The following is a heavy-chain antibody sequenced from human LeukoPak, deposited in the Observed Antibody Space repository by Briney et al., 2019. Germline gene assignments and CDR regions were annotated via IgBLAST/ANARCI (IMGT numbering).Heavy chain of an antibody. J-gene: IGHJ5*02. CDR3: ARRATVVTRFNWFDP. Sequence: PSETLSLTCTVSGGSISSYYWSWIRQPPGKGLEWIGYIYYSGSTNYNPSLKSRVTISVDTSKNQFSLKLSSVTAADTAVYYCARRATVVTRFNWFDPWGQGTLVTVSS. CDR1: GGSISSYY. CDR2: IYYSGST. V-gene: IGHV4-59*12. D-gene: IGHD4-23*01.